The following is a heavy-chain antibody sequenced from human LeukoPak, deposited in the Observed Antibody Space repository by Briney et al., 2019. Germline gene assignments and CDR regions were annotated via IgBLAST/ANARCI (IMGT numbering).Heavy chain of an antibody. D-gene: IGHD3-22*01. CDR3: AAAHYYDSSGYFTLYAFDI. CDR2: FDPEDGET. V-gene: IGHV1-24*01. J-gene: IGHJ3*02. CDR1: GYTLTELS. Sequence: GASVKVSCKVSGYTLTELSMHWVRQAPGKGLEWMGGFDPEDGETIYAQKFQGRVTMTEDTSTDTAYMELSSLRSEDTAVYYCAAAHYYDSSGYFTLYAFDIWGQGTMVTVSS.